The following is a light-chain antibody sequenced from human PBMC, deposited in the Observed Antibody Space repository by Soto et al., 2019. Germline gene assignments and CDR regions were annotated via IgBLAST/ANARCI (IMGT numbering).Light chain of an antibody. CDR2: ATS. J-gene: IGKJ1*01. CDR3: QQSYSTPPWT. CDR1: QSISTY. Sequence: DIQMTQSPSSLSASVGDRVTITCRASQSISTYLIWYQQKPGKAPKLLIYATSSLQSGVPSRFSXSGSGTDFTLTISSLQPEDFATYYCQQSYSTPPWTFGQGTKVEIK. V-gene: IGKV1-39*01.